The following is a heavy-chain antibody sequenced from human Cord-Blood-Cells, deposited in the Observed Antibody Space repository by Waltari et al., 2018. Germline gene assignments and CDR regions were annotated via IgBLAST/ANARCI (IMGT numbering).Heavy chain of an antibody. D-gene: IGHD3-9*01. V-gene: IGHV3-53*02. CDR1: GFTVSSHY. CDR2: IYSGGST. Sequence: EVQLVETGGSLIQPGGSLRLSCAASGFTVSSHYMSRVRQAPGKGLEWVSVIYSGGSTYYADSVKGRFTISRDNSKNTLYLQMNSLRAEDTAVYYCARDPTGYDAFDIWGQGTMVTVFS. CDR3: ARDPTGYDAFDI. J-gene: IGHJ3*02.